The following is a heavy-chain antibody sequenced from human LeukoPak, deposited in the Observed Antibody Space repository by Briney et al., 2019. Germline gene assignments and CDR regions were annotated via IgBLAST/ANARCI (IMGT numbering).Heavy chain of an antibody. CDR3: ARDTKGTEYFDY. J-gene: IGHJ4*02. V-gene: IGHV4-4*02. CDR2: IYHSGST. Sequence: SETLSLTCAVSGGSISSSNWWSWVRQPPGKGLEWIGEIYHSGSTNYNPSLKSRVTILVDKSKNQFSLKLSSVTAADTAVYYCARDTKGTEYFDYWGQGTLVTVSS. CDR1: GGSISSSNW. D-gene: IGHD1-7*01.